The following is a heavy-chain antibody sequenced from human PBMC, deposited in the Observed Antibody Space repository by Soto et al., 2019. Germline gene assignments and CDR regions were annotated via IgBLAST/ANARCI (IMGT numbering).Heavy chain of an antibody. V-gene: IGHV4-59*01. CDR1: GGSISSYY. J-gene: IGHJ4*02. CDR3: ARGLGYAY. D-gene: IGHD1-1*01. CDR2: IYYSGGT. Sequence: SETLSLTCTVSGGSISSYYWSWIRQPPGKGLEWIGYIYYSGGTNYNPSLKSRVTISVDTSKNQFSLKLSSVTAADTAVYYCARGLGYAYWGQGTLVTVSS.